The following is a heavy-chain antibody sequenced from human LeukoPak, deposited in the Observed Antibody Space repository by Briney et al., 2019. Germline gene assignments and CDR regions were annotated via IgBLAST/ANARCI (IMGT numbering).Heavy chain of an antibody. CDR1: GGSFSAYY. Sequence: SETLSLTCAVYGGSFSAYYWSWIRQPPGKGLEWIGEINHSGSTNYNPSLKSRVTISVDTSKNQFSLKLRSVTAADTAIYYCATFNDYGDYVSNYWGQGTLVTVSS. CDR2: INHSGST. D-gene: IGHD4-17*01. J-gene: IGHJ4*02. V-gene: IGHV4-34*01. CDR3: ATFNDYGDYVSNY.